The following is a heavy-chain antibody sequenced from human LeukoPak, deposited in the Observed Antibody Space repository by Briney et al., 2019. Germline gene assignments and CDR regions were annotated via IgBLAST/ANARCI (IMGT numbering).Heavy chain of an antibody. CDR2: IIPIFGTA. Sequence: SVKVSCKASGGTFSSYAISWVRQAPGQGLEWMGRIIPIFGTANYAQKFQGRVTITTDESTSTAYMELSSLRSEDTAVHYCATNRDCSGGSCYPYYYYYMDVRGKGTTVTVSS. D-gene: IGHD2-15*01. CDR1: GGTFSSYA. V-gene: IGHV1-69*05. J-gene: IGHJ6*03. CDR3: ATNRDCSGGSCYPYYYYYMDV.